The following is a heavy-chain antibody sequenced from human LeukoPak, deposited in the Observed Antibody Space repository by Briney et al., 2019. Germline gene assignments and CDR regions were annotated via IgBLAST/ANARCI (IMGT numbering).Heavy chain of an antibody. CDR2: INTNTGNP. V-gene: IGHV7-4-1*02. CDR3: ARDARRSDSSWSLYWYFDL. Sequence: ASVKVSCKASGYTFTSYAMNWVRQAPGQGLEWMGWINTNTGNPTYAQDFTGRFVFSLDTSVSTAYLQISSLKAEDTAVYYCARDARRSDSSWSLYWYFDLWGRGTLVTVSS. CDR1: GYTFTSYA. D-gene: IGHD6-13*01. J-gene: IGHJ2*01.